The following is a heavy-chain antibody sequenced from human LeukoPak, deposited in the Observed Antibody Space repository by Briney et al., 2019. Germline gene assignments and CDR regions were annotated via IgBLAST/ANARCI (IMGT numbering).Heavy chain of an antibody. CDR3: ARGCSSTNCFVWYFDS. J-gene: IGHJ2*01. D-gene: IGHD2-2*01. Sequence: SQTLSLTCTVSGVSISSGSYYWSWIRQPPGKRVEWIGRISTSGSTNYTPSLKTRDTITVDTSNNQFSLTLSSETPAHTGVYYCARGCSSTNCFVWYFDSWGRGTLVTVS. V-gene: IGHV4-61*02. CDR1: GVSISSGSYY. CDR2: ISTSGST.